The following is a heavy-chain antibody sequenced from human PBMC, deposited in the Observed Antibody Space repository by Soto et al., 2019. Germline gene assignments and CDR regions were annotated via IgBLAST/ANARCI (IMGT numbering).Heavy chain of an antibody. Sequence: SETLSLTCTVSVGSISSGGYYWSWIRQHPGKGLEWIGYIYYSGSTYYNPPLKSRVTISVDTSKNQFSLKLSSVTAADTAVYYCARDRGVTTFYYYGMDVWGQGTTVTV. CDR3: ARDRGVTTFYYYGMDV. J-gene: IGHJ6*02. V-gene: IGHV4-31*03. D-gene: IGHD4-17*01. CDR1: VGSISSGGYY. CDR2: IYYSGST.